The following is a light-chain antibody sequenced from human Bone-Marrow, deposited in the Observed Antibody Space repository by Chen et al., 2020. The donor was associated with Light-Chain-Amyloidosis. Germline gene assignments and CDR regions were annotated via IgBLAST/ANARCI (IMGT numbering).Light chain of an antibody. CDR2: DNH. J-gene: IGLJ3*02. Sequence: QSVLTQPPSVSAAPGQSVTISCSGDISNIGKNYVSWYQQYPGTAPKLLIFDNHQRPSGIPDRFSGSKSGTSATLIICGLQTGDEADYYCGAWDITLSARVFGGGTKLTVL. CDR3: GAWDITLSARV. CDR1: ISNIGKNY. V-gene: IGLV1-51*01.